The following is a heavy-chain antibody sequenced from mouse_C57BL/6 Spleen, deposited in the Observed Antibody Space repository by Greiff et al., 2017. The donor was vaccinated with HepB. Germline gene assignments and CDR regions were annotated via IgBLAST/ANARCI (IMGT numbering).Heavy chain of an antibody. CDR1: GYTFTSYW. V-gene: IGHV1-55*01. Sequence: QVQLQQPGAELVKPGASVKMSCKASGYTFTSYWITWVKQRPGQGLEWIGDIYPGSGSTNYNEKFKSKATLTVDTASSTAYMQLSSLTSEDSAVYDCARRELDYYGSSYVFDYWGQGTTLTVSS. D-gene: IGHD1-1*01. CDR3: ARRELDYYGSSYVFDY. CDR2: IYPGSGST. J-gene: IGHJ2*01.